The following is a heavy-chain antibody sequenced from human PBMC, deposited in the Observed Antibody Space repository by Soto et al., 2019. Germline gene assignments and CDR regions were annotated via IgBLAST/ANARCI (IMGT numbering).Heavy chain of an antibody. CDR2: IKSKTDGGTT. J-gene: IGHJ6*02. CDR3: TTDERYYDILTDLYYYGMDV. D-gene: IGHD3-9*01. Sequence: GGSLRLSCAASGFTFSNAWMNWVRQAPGKGLEWVGRIKSKTDGGTTDYAAPVKGRFTISRDDSKNTLYLQMNSLKTEDTAVYYCTTDERYYDILTDLYYYGMDVWGQGTTVTVSS. V-gene: IGHV3-15*07. CDR1: GFTFSNAW.